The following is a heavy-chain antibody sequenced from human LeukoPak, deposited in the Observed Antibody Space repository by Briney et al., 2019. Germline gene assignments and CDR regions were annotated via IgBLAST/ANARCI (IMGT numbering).Heavy chain of an antibody. V-gene: IGHV3-7*03. CDR3: AKDQLNRFCSGGSCSITHDY. CDR1: GFTFSSYW. D-gene: IGHD2-15*01. CDR2: IKQDGSEK. J-gene: IGHJ4*02. Sequence: GGSLRLSCAASGFTFSSYWMSWVRQAPGKGLEWVANIKQDGSEKHYVDSVKGRFTISRDNSKNTLYLQMNSLRAEDAAVYYCAKDQLNRFCSGGSCSITHDYWGQGTLVTVSS.